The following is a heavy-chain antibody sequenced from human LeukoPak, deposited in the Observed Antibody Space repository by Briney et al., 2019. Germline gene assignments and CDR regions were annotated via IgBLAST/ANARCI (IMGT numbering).Heavy chain of an antibody. CDR3: ARDRSGSYEY. V-gene: IGHV1-2*02. Sequence: ASVKVSCKASGGTFSSYAISWVRQAPGQGLEWMGLINPSSGGTNYAQKFQGRVTMTRDTSISTAYMELSRLRSDDTAVYYCARDRSGSYEYWGQGTLVTVSS. J-gene: IGHJ4*02. CDR1: GGTFSSYA. CDR2: INPSSGGT. D-gene: IGHD1-26*01.